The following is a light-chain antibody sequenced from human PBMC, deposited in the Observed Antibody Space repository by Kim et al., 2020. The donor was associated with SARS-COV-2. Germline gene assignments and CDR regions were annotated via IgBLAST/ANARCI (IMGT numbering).Light chain of an antibody. J-gene: IGLJ3*02. Sequence: SSELTQDPAVSVALGQTVRLTCQGDSLRSYYASWYQQKPGQAPVLVIYGKNNRLSGIPDRFSGSSSGNTASLTITGAQAEDEADYYCNSRDSSGNHLVFG. CDR1: SLRSYY. V-gene: IGLV3-19*01. CDR2: GKN. CDR3: NSRDSSGNHLV.